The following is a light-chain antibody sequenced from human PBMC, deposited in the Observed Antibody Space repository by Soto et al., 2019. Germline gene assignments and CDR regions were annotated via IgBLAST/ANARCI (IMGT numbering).Light chain of an antibody. CDR2: GNN. V-gene: IGLV1-40*01. J-gene: IGLJ3*02. CDR1: SSNIGAGYD. CDR3: QSYDSSLSGWV. Sequence: QSVLTQPPSVSGAPGQRVTISCTESSSNIGAGYDVHWYQQLPGTAPKLLIYGNNNRPSGVPDRFSGSKSGTSASLAITGLQAEDEADYYCQSYDSSLSGWVFGGGIKVTVL.